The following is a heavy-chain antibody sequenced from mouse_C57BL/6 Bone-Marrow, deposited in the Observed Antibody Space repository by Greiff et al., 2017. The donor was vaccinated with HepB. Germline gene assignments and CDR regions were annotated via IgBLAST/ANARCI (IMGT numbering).Heavy chain of an antibody. Sequence: VKLMESGPGLVQPSQSLSITCTVSGFSLTSYGVHWVRQSPGKGLEWLGVIWSGGSTDYNAAFISRLSISKDNSKSQVFFKMNSLQADDTAIYYCARPTGGYFDVWGTGTTVTVSS. J-gene: IGHJ1*03. CDR1: GFSLTSYG. CDR3: ARPTGGYFDV. CDR2: IWSGGST. V-gene: IGHV2-2*01. D-gene: IGHD1-1*01.